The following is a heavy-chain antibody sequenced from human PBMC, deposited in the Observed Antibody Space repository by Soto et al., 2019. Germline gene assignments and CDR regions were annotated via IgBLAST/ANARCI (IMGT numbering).Heavy chain of an antibody. D-gene: IGHD5-18*01. Sequence: EVQLLESGGGLVQPGGSLRLSCAASGFTFSSYAMSWVRQAPGKGLEWVSAISGTGSTTYYANSVKGRFTISRDNSKNTLYLQMNSLRAEDTAIYYCAKDLLGGSSYGLFDYWGQGTLVTVSS. CDR3: AKDLLGGSSYGLFDY. J-gene: IGHJ4*02. CDR1: GFTFSSYA. CDR2: ISGTGSTT. V-gene: IGHV3-23*01.